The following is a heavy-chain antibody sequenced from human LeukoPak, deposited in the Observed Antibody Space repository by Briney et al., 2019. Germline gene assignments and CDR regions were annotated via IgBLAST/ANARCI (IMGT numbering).Heavy chain of an antibody. J-gene: IGHJ4*02. CDR1: GFTFSSYW. Sequence: GGSLRLSCAASGFTFSSYWMSWVRQAPGKGLEWAANIKQDGSEKYYVDSVKGRFTISRDNAKNSLYLQMNSLRAEDTAVYYCARVYGDYVRLFDYWGQGTLVTVSS. D-gene: IGHD4-17*01. CDR3: ARVYGDYVRLFDY. CDR2: IKQDGSEK. V-gene: IGHV3-7*01.